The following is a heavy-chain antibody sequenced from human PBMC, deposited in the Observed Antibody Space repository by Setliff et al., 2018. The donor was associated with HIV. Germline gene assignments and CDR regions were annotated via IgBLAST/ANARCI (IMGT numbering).Heavy chain of an antibody. D-gene: IGHD2-15*01. V-gene: IGHV1-3*01. CDR1: GYSFSNFA. CDR2: INAGSGNT. Sequence: ASVKVSCKASGYSFSNFAIHWVRQAPGQRLEWLGWINAGSGNTRYSQKFQDRLTITRDTPARTVYMELSSLKSEDTAVYYCARVRCSGANCFNWFDFWGQGTPVTV. J-gene: IGHJ5*01. CDR3: ARVRCSGANCFNWFDF.